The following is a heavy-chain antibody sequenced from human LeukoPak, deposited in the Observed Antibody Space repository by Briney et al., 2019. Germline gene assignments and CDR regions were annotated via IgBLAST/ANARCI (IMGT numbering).Heavy chain of an antibody. CDR2: IYYSGST. D-gene: IGHD3-9*01. J-gene: IGHJ4*02. CDR1: GGSISSSSYY. V-gene: IGHV4-39*07. Sequence: SETLSLTCTVSGGSISSSSYYWGWIRQPPGKGLEWIGSIYYSGSTYYNPSLKSRVTISVDTSKNQFSLKLSSVTAADTAVYYCARDNSDILTGYYPYFDYWGQGTLVTVSS. CDR3: ARDNSDILTGYYPYFDY.